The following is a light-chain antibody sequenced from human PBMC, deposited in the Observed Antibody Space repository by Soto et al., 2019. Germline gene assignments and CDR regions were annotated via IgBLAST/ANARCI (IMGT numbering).Light chain of an antibody. CDR2: GAS. CDR1: QSVSSSY. V-gene: IGKV3-20*01. CDR3: QQYGSS. Sequence: EIVLTQSPGTLSLSPGERATLSCRASQSVSSSYLAWYQQKPGQAPRLLIYGASSRATGIPDRFSGSGSGTDFTLTISRLEPEEFAVYYCQQYGSSLGGGTKVEIK. J-gene: IGKJ4*01.